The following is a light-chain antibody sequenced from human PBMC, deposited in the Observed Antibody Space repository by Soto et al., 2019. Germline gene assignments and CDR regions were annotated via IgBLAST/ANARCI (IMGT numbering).Light chain of an antibody. Sequence: EIVMTQSPATLSVSPGERVTLSCRASQSVSDNLAWYQQKPGQAPRLLIYGASTRATTRPARFSGSGSGTESTITISSLQSEDFAVYYCQQSNNWPYAFGQGNKLDIK. V-gene: IGKV3-15*01. CDR3: QQSNNWPYA. CDR1: QSVSDN. CDR2: GAS. J-gene: IGKJ2*01.